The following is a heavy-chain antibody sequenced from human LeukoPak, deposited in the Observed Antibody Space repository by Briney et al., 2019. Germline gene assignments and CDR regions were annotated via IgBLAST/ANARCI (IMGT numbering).Heavy chain of an antibody. V-gene: IGHV1-69*13. Sequence: ASVKVSCKASGGTFSSYAISWVRQAPGQGLEWMGGITPIFGTANYAQKFQGRVTITADESTSTAYMELSSLRSEDTAVYYCARGGPMTYCFDYWGQGTLVTVSS. CDR3: ARGGPMTYCFDY. J-gene: IGHJ4*02. CDR1: GGTFSSYA. CDR2: ITPIFGTA.